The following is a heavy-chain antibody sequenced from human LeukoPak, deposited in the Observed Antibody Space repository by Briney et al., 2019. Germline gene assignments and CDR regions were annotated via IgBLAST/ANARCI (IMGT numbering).Heavy chain of an antibody. D-gene: IGHD5-24*01. Sequence: PGGSLRLSCAASGFTFSSYEMNWVRQAPGKRLEWVSYISSSGSTIYYADSVKGRFTISRDNAKNSVYLQMDSLRAEDTALYYCAKSPQGGYNNWVGYFDYWGQGTLVTVSS. CDR2: ISSSGSTI. CDR1: GFTFSSYE. V-gene: IGHV3-48*03. J-gene: IGHJ4*02. CDR3: AKSPQGGYNNWVGYFDY.